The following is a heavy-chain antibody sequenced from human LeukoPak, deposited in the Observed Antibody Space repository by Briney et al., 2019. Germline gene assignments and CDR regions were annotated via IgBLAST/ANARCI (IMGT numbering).Heavy chain of an antibody. Sequence: SETLSLTCIVSGGSISSYYWSWIRQPPGKGLEWIGYIYYSGSTNYNPSLKSRVTISVDTSKNQFSLKLSSVTAADTAVYYCARGTGGFGPLVYWGQGTLLTVSS. CDR2: IYYSGST. J-gene: IGHJ4*02. CDR3: ARGTGGFGPLVY. CDR1: GGSISSYY. D-gene: IGHD3-10*01. V-gene: IGHV4-59*01.